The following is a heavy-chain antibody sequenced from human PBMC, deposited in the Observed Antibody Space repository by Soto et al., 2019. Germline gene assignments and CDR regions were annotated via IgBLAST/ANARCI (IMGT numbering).Heavy chain of an antibody. J-gene: IGHJ4*02. CDR3: ASGQIAVAALYFDY. Sequence: QVQLQQSGPGLVKPSQTLSLTCAISGDSVSSNSAAWNWIRQSPSRGLDWLGRTYYRSKCYNNYAISVNSRITINTDRSKSQFSRQLNSVAPEETAVYYCASGQIAVAALYFDYWGQGTLVTVSS. V-gene: IGHV6-1*01. D-gene: IGHD6-19*01. CDR1: GDSVSSNSAA. CDR2: TYYRSKCYN.